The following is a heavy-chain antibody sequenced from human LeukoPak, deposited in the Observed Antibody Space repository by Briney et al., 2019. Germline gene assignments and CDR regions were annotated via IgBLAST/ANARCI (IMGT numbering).Heavy chain of an antibody. CDR3: ARVVGLTGYSSSWYSGYYYYMVV. D-gene: IGHD6-13*01. Sequence: GSVTVSCKVSGYTLTGLSMHWVRQAPGKGLEWMGGFDPEGGDTVYAQTFQGRVTITRNTSKSTAYMELRSLRSEDTAVYYCARVVGLTGYSSSWYSGYYYYMVVWRKGTTITVPS. CDR1: GYTLTGLS. J-gene: IGHJ6*03. CDR2: FDPEGGDT. V-gene: IGHV1-24*01.